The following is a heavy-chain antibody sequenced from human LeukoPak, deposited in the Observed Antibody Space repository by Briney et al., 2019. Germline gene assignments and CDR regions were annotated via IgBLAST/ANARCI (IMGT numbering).Heavy chain of an antibody. Sequence: GGSLRLSCAASGFTFSNYGMHWVRQAPGKGLEWVAFIRYDESTKFYADSVKGRFTISRDNSKTTLYLQMDSLRAEDTAVYYCAKDWAMIVVVDAFDIWGQGTMVTVSS. CDR1: GFTFSNYG. D-gene: IGHD3-22*01. CDR3: AKDWAMIVVVDAFDI. V-gene: IGHV3-30*02. J-gene: IGHJ3*02. CDR2: IRYDESTK.